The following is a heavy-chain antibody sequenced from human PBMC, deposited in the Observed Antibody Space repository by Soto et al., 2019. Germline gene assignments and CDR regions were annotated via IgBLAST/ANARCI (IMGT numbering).Heavy chain of an antibody. D-gene: IGHD2-15*01. CDR1: GFIVSDTY. V-gene: IGHV3-66*01. CDR3: AREPRYCRGGSCSITGDAYDI. Sequence: VQLVESGGGLVQPGGSLRLSCTASGFIVSDTYVNWVRQAPGKGLEWVSVISNRGDTHYADSVRGRFSLSRDISDNTLHLQMNSLRVEDTAVYYCAREPRYCRGGSCSITGDAYDIWGQGTMVTVSS. CDR2: ISNRGDT. J-gene: IGHJ3*02.